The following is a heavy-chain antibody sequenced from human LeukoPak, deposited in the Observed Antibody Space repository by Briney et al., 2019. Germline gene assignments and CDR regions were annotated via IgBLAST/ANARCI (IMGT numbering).Heavy chain of an antibody. Sequence: GGSLRLSCAASGFTFSSYSMNWVRQAPGKGLEWVSSISSSSSYIYYVDSVKGRFTISRDNAKNSLYLQMNSLRAEDTAVYYCARGWEYSYVYVDYWGQGTLVTVSS. CDR1: GFTFSSYS. CDR2: ISSSSSYI. CDR3: ARGWEYSYVYVDY. D-gene: IGHD5-18*01. J-gene: IGHJ4*02. V-gene: IGHV3-21*01.